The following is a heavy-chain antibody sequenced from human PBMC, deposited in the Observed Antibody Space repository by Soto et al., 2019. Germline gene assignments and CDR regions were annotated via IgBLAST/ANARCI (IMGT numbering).Heavy chain of an antibody. CDR2: MNPNSGNT. CDR1: GYTFTSYD. CDR3: ARGWGYYDILTGYGYYYYGMDV. Sequence: ASVKVSCKASGYTFTSYDINWVRQATGQGLEWMGWMNPNSGNTGYAQKFQGRVTMTRNTSISTAYMELSSLRSEDMAVYYCARGWGYYDILTGYGYYYYGMDVWGQGTTVTVSS. V-gene: IGHV1-8*01. J-gene: IGHJ6*02. D-gene: IGHD3-9*01.